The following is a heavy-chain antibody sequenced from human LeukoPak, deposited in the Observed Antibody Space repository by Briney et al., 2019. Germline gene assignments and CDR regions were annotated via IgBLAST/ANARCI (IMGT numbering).Heavy chain of an antibody. CDR2: VFDGKTT. Sequence: SETLSLTCAVYGESLNYYYWSWIRQSPEKGLEWIGEVFDGKTTNYNPSLKSRVTISVDTSKNQFSLKLSSVTAADTAVYYCARGPDYGSGSYYKGMIDYWGQGTLVTVSS. V-gene: IGHV4-34*01. CDR1: GESLNYYY. D-gene: IGHD3-10*01. J-gene: IGHJ4*02. CDR3: ARGPDYGSGSYYKGMIDY.